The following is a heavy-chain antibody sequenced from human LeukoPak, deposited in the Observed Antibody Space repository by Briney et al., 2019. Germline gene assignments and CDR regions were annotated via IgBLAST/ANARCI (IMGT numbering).Heavy chain of an antibody. Sequence: HAGGSLRLSCAASGFIFSRYTMNWVRQAPGKGLEWVSAISDSGRTTLYADSVKGRFTISRDNSQNTLHLQMNRLRAEDTAVYYCAKADCSDNGCYVKDYWGQGTLVTVSS. V-gene: IGHV3-23*01. CDR3: AKADCSDNGCYVKDY. D-gene: IGHD2-15*01. J-gene: IGHJ4*02. CDR2: ISDSGRTT. CDR1: GFIFSRYT.